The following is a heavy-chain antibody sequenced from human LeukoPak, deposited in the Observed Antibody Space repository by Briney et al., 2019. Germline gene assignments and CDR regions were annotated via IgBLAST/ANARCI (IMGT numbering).Heavy chain of an antibody. J-gene: IGHJ4*02. D-gene: IGHD3-22*01. CDR3: ARASPTYYYDSSGYSRDY. CDR2: INPNSGGT. CDR1: GYTFTGYY. V-gene: IGHV1-2*02. Sequence: ASVKVSCKASGYTFTGYYMHWVRQAPGQGLEWMGWINPNSGGTNYAQKFQGRVTMTRDTSISTAYMELSRLRSDETAVYYCARASPTYYYDSSGYSRDYWGQGTLVTVSS.